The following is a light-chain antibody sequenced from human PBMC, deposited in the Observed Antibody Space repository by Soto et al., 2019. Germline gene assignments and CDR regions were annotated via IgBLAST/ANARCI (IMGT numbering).Light chain of an antibody. V-gene: IGKV1-39*01. CDR2: AAS. CDR3: QQSYTPPWT. CDR1: QSITTY. Sequence: IPVTQSPPSLSASVGGRVTITCRARQSITTYLNWYQQKPGKAPKLLIYAASSLQSGVPSRFSGSGSGTDFTLTISNLQPEELAIYYCQQSYTPPWTFGQGTKVEIK. J-gene: IGKJ1*01.